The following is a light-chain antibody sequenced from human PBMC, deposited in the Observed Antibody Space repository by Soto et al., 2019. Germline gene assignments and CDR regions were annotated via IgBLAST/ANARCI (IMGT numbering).Light chain of an antibody. CDR3: NSYTSSTSRPYV. J-gene: IGLJ1*01. CDR1: TNDVGGYNY. V-gene: IGLV2-14*01. Sequence: QSVLTQPASVSGSPGQSITISCTGTTNDVGGYNYVSWYQQHPGKAPKLLIFEVSSRPSWVSNRFSGSKSGNTASLTISALQAEDEADYFCNSYTSSTSRPYVFGTGTKVTVL. CDR2: EVS.